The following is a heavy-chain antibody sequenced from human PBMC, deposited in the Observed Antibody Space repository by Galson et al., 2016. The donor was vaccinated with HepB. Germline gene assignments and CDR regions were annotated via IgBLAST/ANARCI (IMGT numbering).Heavy chain of an antibody. Sequence: SLRLSCAASGFTFGDYAISWVRQAPGKGLEWVGFIRSKAYGGTTEYAASVKDRFTISRDDSKSIAYLQMNSQKTEDTAVYYCSAAFCGGACAEYFQHWGQGTLVTVPS. V-gene: IGHV3-49*04. CDR1: GFTFGDYA. D-gene: IGHD2-21*02. CDR2: IRSKAYGGTT. J-gene: IGHJ1*01. CDR3: SAAFCGGACAEYFQH.